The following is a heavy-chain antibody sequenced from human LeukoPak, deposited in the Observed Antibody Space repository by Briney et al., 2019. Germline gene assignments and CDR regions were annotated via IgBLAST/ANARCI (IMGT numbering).Heavy chain of an antibody. CDR1: GYTFTGYY. D-gene: IGHD6-13*01. CDR3: ARGRSRRIAAAGRGGDYFDY. CDR2: INPNSGGT. Sequence: ASVKVSCKASGYTFTGYYMHWVRQAPGQGLEWMGWINPNSGGTNYAQKFQGRVTMTRDTSISTAYMELSRLRSDDTAVYYCARGRSRRIAAAGRGGDYFDYWGQGTLVTVSP. V-gene: IGHV1-2*02. J-gene: IGHJ4*02.